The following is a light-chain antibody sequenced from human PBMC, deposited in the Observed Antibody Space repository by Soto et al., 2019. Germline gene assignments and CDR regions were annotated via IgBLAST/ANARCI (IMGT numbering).Light chain of an antibody. Sequence: EIVLTQSPGTLSLSPGERATLSCRASHSVSSSYLAWYQQKPGQAPSLLIYGASNRATDIPVRFSGSGSGTDFTLTISRLEPEDFAVYYCQQYDSSPRTFGQGTKVGI. CDR2: GAS. CDR1: HSVSSSY. J-gene: IGKJ1*01. V-gene: IGKV3-20*01. CDR3: QQYDSSPRT.